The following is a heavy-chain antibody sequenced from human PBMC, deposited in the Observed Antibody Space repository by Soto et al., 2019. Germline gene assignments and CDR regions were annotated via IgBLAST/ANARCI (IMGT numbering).Heavy chain of an antibody. D-gene: IGHD3-3*01. CDR1: GASITTSS. CDR2: IFHSGTT. J-gene: IGHJ4*02. Sequence: QVQLQESGPGLVKPSATLTLTCTVSGASITTSSWSWIRQPPGTGLEWIGYIFHSGTTNYNPSLESRVSMSVDTSKIQFSLTMTSVTAADTAVYYWARTPFRLAFGTVLCYFDDWGQGTLVTVSS. V-gene: IGHV4-59*01. CDR3: ARTPFRLAFGTVLCYFDD.